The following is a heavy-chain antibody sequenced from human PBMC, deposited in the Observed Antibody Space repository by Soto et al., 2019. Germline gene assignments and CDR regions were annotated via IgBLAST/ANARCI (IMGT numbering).Heavy chain of an antibody. D-gene: IGHD5-18*01. V-gene: IGHV2-26*01. Sequence: SGPTLVNPTETLTLTCTVSGFSLSNARMGVSWIRQPPGKALEWLAHIFSNDEKSYSTSLKSRLTISKDTSKSQVVLTMTNMDPVDTAIYYCARILEPGYSYGSIQDYSNYGMDVGGQGTTVTVS. CDR1: GFSLSNARMG. CDR3: ARILEPGYSYGSIQDYSNYGMDV. CDR2: IFSNDEK. J-gene: IGHJ6*02.